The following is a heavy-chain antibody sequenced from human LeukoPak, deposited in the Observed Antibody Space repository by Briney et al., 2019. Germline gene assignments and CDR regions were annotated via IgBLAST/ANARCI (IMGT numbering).Heavy chain of an antibody. CDR1: GFTFSSYA. CDR2: ISGSGGST. J-gene: IGHJ4*02. CDR3: AKDGGYQLRDFDY. D-gene: IGHD2-2*01. V-gene: IGHV3-23*01. Sequence: GGSRRLSCAASGFTFSSYAMSWVRQAPGKGLEWVSAISGSGGSTYYADSAKGRFTISRDNSKNTLYLQMNSLRAEDTAVYYCAKDGGYQLRDFDYWGQGTLVTVSS.